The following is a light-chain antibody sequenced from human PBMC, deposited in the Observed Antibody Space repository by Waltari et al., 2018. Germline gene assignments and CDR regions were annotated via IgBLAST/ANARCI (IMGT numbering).Light chain of an antibody. J-gene: IGKJ2*01. V-gene: IGKV1-5*03. CDR2: KAS. Sequence: FQMTQSPSSLSASVGDRVTITCRASQSISNYLAWYQQKPGKAPILLIYKASILESGVSSRFSGSGSGTQFTLSISRLQPGDFATYYCQQYNTYSSFGQGAKLEIK. CDR3: QQYNTYSS. CDR1: QSISNY.